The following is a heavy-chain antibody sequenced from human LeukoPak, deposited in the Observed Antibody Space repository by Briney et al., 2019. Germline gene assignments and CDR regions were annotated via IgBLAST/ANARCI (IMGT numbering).Heavy chain of an antibody. V-gene: IGHV4-59*01. CDR3: ARVPIGVVGPGAFDI. J-gene: IGHJ3*02. D-gene: IGHD2-21*01. Sequence: SETLSLTCTVSGGSISSYYWSWIRQPPGKGLEWLGYIYYSGSTNYNPSLKSRVTISVDTSKNQFSLKLSSVTAADTAVYYCARVPIGVVGPGAFDIWGQGTMVTVSS. CDR2: IYYSGST. CDR1: GGSISSYY.